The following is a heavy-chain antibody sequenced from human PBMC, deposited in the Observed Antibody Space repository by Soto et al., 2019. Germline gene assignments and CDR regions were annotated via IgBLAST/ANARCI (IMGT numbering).Heavy chain of an antibody. J-gene: IGHJ4*02. CDR3: AKDATTYYDFWSGYYSFDY. D-gene: IGHD3-3*01. V-gene: IGHV3-9*01. CDR1: GFTFDDYA. CDR2: ISWNSGSI. Sequence: LRLSCAASGFTFDDYAMHWVRQAPGKGLEWVSGISWNSGSIGYADSVKGRFIISRDNAKNSLYLQMNSLRAEDTALYYCAKDATTYYDFWSGYYSFDYWGQGTLVTVSS.